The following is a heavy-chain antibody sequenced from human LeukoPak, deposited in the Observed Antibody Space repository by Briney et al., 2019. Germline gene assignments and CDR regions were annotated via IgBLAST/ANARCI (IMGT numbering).Heavy chain of an antibody. Sequence: GESLKISCRGSGYSFTSHWIACVSQLPGKGLEWMGIIYHSDSDSSYSPSFQGQVTISADKSISTAYLQLSSLKASDTAMYYCARLGLVTDYYYCAMDVWGQGTTVTVSS. J-gene: IGHJ6*02. CDR3: ARLGLVTDYYYCAMDV. CDR2: IYHSDSDS. D-gene: IGHD1-26*01. CDR1: GYSFTSHW. V-gene: IGHV5-51*01.